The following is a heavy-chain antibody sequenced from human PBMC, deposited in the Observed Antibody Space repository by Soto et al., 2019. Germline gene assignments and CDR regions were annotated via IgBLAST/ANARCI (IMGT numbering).Heavy chain of an antibody. CDR3: ARDNGYGHFDS. D-gene: IGHD5-12*01. CDR2: MFYSGSA. Sequence: SETLSLTCTVSGASISSGRSYWSWIRQHPGKGLEWIGYMFYSGSAYYHPSLKSRVNISADTSKNQFSLRLTSVTPADTAVYYCARDNGYGHFDSWGQGTLVTVSS. J-gene: IGHJ4*02. V-gene: IGHV4-31*03. CDR1: GASISSGRSY.